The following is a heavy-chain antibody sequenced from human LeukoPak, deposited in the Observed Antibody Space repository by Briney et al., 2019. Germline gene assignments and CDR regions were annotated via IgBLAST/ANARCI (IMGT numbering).Heavy chain of an antibody. CDR2: INPNSGGT. D-gene: IGHD6-13*01. Sequence: GASVKVSCKASGYTFTGYYMHWVRQAPGQGLEWMGRINPNSGGTNYAQKFQGRVTMTRDTSISTAYMELSRLRSDDTAVYYCARDRVAAAGTNWLDPWGQGTLVTVSS. CDR1: GYTFTGYY. CDR3: ARDRVAAAGTNWLDP. V-gene: IGHV1-2*06. J-gene: IGHJ5*02.